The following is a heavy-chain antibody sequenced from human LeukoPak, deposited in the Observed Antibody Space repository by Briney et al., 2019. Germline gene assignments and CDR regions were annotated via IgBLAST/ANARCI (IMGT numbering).Heavy chain of an antibody. Sequence: ASVKVSCKASGYTFTSYGISWVRQAPGQGPEWMGWISAYNGNTNYAQKLQGRVTMTTDTSTSTAYMELRSLRSDDTAVYYCARIRGPIAAAAAIDYWGQGTLVTVSS. CDR1: GYTFTSYG. D-gene: IGHD6-13*01. CDR2: ISAYNGNT. CDR3: ARIRGPIAAAAAIDY. V-gene: IGHV1-18*01. J-gene: IGHJ4*02.